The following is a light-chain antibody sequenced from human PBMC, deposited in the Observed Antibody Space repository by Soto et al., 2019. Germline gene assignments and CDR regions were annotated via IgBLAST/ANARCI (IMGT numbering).Light chain of an antibody. Sequence: QSVLTHPRSVSGSPGHAVTISCTGTSSDIGNYNYVSWYQQHPGKAPKLLIYDVTKRPSGVPDRFSGSKSGNTASLTISGLQAEDEADYYCCSYSGTYSFVFGTGTKVTVL. CDR3: CSYSGTYSFV. J-gene: IGLJ1*01. CDR2: DVT. V-gene: IGLV2-11*01. CDR1: SSDIGNYNY.